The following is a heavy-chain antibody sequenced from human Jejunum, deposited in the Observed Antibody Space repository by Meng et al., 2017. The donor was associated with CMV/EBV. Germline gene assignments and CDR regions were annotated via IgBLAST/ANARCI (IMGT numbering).Heavy chain of an antibody. J-gene: IGHJ4*02. D-gene: IGHD5-12*01. CDR3: VKALGVASTF. CDR1: GYTFTGLY. V-gene: IGHV1-2*06. Sequence: SCNASGYTFTGLYIHWVRQAPGPGLEWMGRINTHSGDANYAKKFQGRVTMTRDTSVSTAYLDLSRLKSDDTAVYYCVKALGVASTFWGQGTLVTVSS. CDR2: INTHSGDA.